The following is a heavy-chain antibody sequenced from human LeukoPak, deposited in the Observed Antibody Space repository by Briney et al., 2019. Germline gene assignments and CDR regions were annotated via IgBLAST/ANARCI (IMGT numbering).Heavy chain of an antibody. V-gene: IGHV4-30-4*08. CDR3: AGSESMWAFDI. D-gene: IGHD2-21*01. CDR1: GGSLSRGDYY. Sequence: TSQTLSLTCTVSGGSLSRGDYYWSWIRQPPGKGLEWIGYIYYSGSTYYNPSLKSRVTISVDTSKTQLSLQLCSVTAAARATVFCAGSESMWAFDIWGQGTMVTVS. J-gene: IGHJ3*02. CDR2: IYYSGST.